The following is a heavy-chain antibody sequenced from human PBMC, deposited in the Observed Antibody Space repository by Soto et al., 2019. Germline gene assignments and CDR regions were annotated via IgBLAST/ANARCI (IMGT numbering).Heavy chain of an antibody. CDR2: ITRNADGATT. Sequence: EVQLVESGGDLVEPGTSLRLSCAASGFTFSDDWMSWVRQAPGKGLEWVGRITRNADGATTEYAAPVKGRFTISRDDSQNTLLLQMNSLNTDGTAVYYCNRDYFGFGTSGRGTLVTVSS. CDR1: GFTFSDDW. D-gene: IGHD3-9*01. CDR3: NRDYFGFGT. V-gene: IGHV3-15*01. J-gene: IGHJ5*02.